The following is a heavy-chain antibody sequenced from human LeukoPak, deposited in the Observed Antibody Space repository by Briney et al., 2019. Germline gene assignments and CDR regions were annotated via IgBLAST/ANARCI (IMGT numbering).Heavy chain of an antibody. J-gene: IGHJ4*02. CDR1: GFTFSRYW. Sequence: GGPLRLSCGASGFTFSRYWMTWVRQSRGKGVEWVANKTRDGSDKYYVGSVDGRFTISRDNAQNSLYLQMSSLRAEDTAIYYCARALYNTGWYPDYFDSWGQGTLVTVSS. CDR2: KTRDGSDK. D-gene: IGHD6-19*01. CDR3: ARALYNTGWYPDYFDS. V-gene: IGHV3-7*01.